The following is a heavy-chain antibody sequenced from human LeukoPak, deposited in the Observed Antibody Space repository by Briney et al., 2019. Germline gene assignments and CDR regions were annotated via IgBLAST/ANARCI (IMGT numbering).Heavy chain of an antibody. CDR1: GGSFSGYY. Sequence: SETLSLTCAVYGGSFSGYYWSWIRQPPGKGLEWIGEINHSGSTNYNPSLKSRVTISVDTSKNQLSVKLSSVNAADTAVYYCARGGGIAAAGTEFDPWDQGTLVTASS. D-gene: IGHD6-13*01. V-gene: IGHV4-34*01. CDR2: INHSGST. J-gene: IGHJ5*02. CDR3: ARGGGIAAAGTEFDP.